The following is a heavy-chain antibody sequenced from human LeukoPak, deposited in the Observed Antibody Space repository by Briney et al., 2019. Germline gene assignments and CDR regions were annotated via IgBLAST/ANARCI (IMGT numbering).Heavy chain of an antibody. D-gene: IGHD3-16*01. J-gene: IGHJ4*02. Sequence: TSETLSLTCTVSGGSISSSSYYWGWIRQPPGKGLEWIGSIYYSGSTYYNPSLKSRVTISVDTSKNQFSLKLSSVTAADTAVYYCARESPRAFDSPWGTPDYWGQGTLVTVSS. V-gene: IGHV4-39*02. CDR1: GGSISSSSYY. CDR3: ARESPRAFDSPWGTPDY. CDR2: IYYSGST.